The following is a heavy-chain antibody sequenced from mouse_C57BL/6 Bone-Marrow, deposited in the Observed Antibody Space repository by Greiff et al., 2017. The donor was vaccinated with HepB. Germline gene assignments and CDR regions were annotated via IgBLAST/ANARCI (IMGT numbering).Heavy chain of an antibody. V-gene: IGHV1-26*01. D-gene: IGHD1-1*01. CDR1: GYTFTDYY. Sequence: EVQLQQSGPELVKPGASVKISCKASGYTFTDYYMNWVKQSHGKSLEWIGDINPNNGGTSYNQKFKGKATLTVDKSSSTAYMELRSLTSEDSAVYYCASEPHYYGSSYLFAYWGQGTLVTVSA. CDR3: ASEPHYYGSSYLFAY. CDR2: INPNNGGT. J-gene: IGHJ3*01.